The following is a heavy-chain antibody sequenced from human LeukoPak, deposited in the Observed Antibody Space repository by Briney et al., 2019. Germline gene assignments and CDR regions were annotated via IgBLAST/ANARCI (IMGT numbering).Heavy chain of an antibody. CDR2: IIPIFGTA. J-gene: IGHJ3*02. Sequence: GASVKVSCKASGGTFSSYAISWVRQAPGQGLEWMGRIIPIFGTANYAQKFQGRVTITTDESTSTAYMELSSLRSEGTAVYYCARAIRELLPPSDAFDIWGQGTMVTVSS. CDR3: ARAIRELLPPSDAFDI. V-gene: IGHV1-69*05. D-gene: IGHD1-26*01. CDR1: GGTFSSYA.